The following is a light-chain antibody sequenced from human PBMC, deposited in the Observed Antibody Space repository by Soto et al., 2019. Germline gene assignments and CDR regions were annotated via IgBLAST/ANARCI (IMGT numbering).Light chain of an antibody. CDR1: QRISSY. Sequence: DIQMTLSPSSLSASVGDIFTITCRASQRISSYLHWYQKKTGKAPKLLIYAASSLQSGVPSRLSGSGYGTDLTITISSMKTEDFETYYCQQSYSNTLTFGGGTQVDIK. CDR3: QQSYSNTLT. J-gene: IGKJ4*01. CDR2: AAS. V-gene: IGKV1-39*01.